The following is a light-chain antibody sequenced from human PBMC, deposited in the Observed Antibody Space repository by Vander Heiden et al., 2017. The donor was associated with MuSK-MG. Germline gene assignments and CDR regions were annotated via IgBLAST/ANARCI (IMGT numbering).Light chain of an antibody. J-gene: IGLJ3*02. CDR2: EVS. CDR3: SQSAGSSPCV. Sequence: QSALTQPAAVSGPPGQSITIACTGTGSDFGSYNLVSWYQQHQGNPTQLMFYEVSRRPSAVSTRFSGSKSGNTASLTTTALQAEDEADYYCSQSAGSSPCVFGGGTKL. V-gene: IGLV2-23*02. CDR1: GSDFGSYNL.